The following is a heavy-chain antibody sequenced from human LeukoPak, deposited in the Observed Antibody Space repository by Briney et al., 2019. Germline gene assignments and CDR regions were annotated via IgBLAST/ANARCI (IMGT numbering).Heavy chain of an antibody. CDR3: ASGDYGDPPLNY. CDR2: IYYSGST. D-gene: IGHD4/OR15-4a*01. CDR1: SGSISSSRYY. V-gene: IGHV4-39*07. J-gene: IGHJ4*02. Sequence: SETLSLTCTVSSGSISSSRYYWGWIRQPPGRGLEWIGSIYYSGSTYYNPSLKSRVTISVDTSKNQFSLRLTSVTAADTAVYYCASGDYGDPPLNYWGQGTLVTVSS.